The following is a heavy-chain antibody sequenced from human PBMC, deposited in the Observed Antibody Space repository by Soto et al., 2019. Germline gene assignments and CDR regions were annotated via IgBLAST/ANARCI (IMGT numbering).Heavy chain of an antibody. CDR2: IRSKAYGGTT. CDR3: TRSSIAAAGTLFDY. D-gene: IGHD6-13*01. Sequence: GGSLRLSCTASGFTFGDYAMSWFRQAPGKGLEWVGFIRSKAYGGTTEYAASVKGRFTISRDDSKSIAYLQMNSLKTEDTAVYYCTRSSIAAAGTLFDYWGQGTLVTVSS. J-gene: IGHJ4*02. V-gene: IGHV3-49*03. CDR1: GFTFGDYA.